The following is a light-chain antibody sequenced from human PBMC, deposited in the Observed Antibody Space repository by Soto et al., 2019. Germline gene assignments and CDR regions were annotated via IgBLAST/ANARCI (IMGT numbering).Light chain of an antibody. Sequence: DIPMTQSPSSLSASVGDRVTVTCRAGQSISRYLNWYQQRPGKAPNLLLYSAPSLQTGVPSRFSGSGSGTDFTLTITNLQPDDFATYYCQPSYNGPFTFGPGTKVDL. CDR1: QSISRY. J-gene: IGKJ3*01. V-gene: IGKV1-39*01. CDR3: QPSYNGPFT. CDR2: SAP.